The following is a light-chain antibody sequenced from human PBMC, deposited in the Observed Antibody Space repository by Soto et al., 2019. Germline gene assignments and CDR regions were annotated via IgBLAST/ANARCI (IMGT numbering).Light chain of an antibody. Sequence: EMVMTQSPATLSVSLGERATLSCRASQSVRTKLVWYHQKPGQAPRLLIYGASTRATGIPARFSGSGSGTDFTLTISSLLSEDFAVYYCQQHDQGWTFGQGTKVQIK. CDR3: QQHDQGWT. CDR2: GAS. CDR1: QSVRTK. V-gene: IGKV3-15*01. J-gene: IGKJ1*01.